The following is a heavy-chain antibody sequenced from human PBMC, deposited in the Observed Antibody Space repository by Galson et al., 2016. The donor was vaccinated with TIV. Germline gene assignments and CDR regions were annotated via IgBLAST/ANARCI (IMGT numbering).Heavy chain of an antibody. CDR3: AKDRQWIPPSLDY. J-gene: IGHJ4*02. D-gene: IGHD5-18*01. Sequence: SLRLSCAASGFRFNSYAMNWVRQAPGKGLEWVSSIGGTGGSTYYADSVKGRFTISRDSYKDTVYLQMNSLRAEDTAIYFCAKDRQWIPPSLDYWGQGILVTVSS. CDR1: GFRFNSYA. V-gene: IGHV3-23*01. CDR2: IGGTGGST.